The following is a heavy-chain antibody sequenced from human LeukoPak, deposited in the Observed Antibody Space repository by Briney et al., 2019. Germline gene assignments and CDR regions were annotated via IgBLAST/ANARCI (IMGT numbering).Heavy chain of an antibody. CDR1: RFTFSSYS. J-gene: IGHJ3*01. CDR3: ARTAPVGDAFDF. CDR2: ISSSGSYI. Sequence: GGSLRLSCAASRFTFSSYSMNWVRQAPGKGLEWVSSISSSGSYIYYADSVKGRFTISRDNAKNSLYLQMNSLRAEDTSVYYCARTAPVGDAFDFWGQGTMVTVSS. D-gene: IGHD2-21*02. V-gene: IGHV3-21*01.